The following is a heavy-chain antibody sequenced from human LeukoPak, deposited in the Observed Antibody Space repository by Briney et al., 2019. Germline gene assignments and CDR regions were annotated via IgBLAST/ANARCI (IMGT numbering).Heavy chain of an antibody. Sequence: ASVKVSCKASGYTFTSYDINWVRQATGQGLEWMGWMNPNSGNTGYAQKFQGRVTMTRNTAISTDYMELSSLRSEDTAVYYCARGTKGRYFDWLLEGRKKNYFDYWGQGTLVTVSS. D-gene: IGHD3-9*01. CDR1: GYTFTSYD. V-gene: IGHV1-8*01. J-gene: IGHJ4*02. CDR3: ARGTKGRYFDWLLEGRKKNYFDY. CDR2: MNPNSGNT.